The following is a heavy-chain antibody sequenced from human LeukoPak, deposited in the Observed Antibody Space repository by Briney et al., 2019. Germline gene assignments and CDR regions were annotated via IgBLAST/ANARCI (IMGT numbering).Heavy chain of an antibody. CDR3: ASTPCGGDCYWGYAFDI. CDR2: IYSGGST. J-gene: IGHJ3*02. Sequence: GGSLRLSCAASGFTVSSNYMSWVRQAPGKGLEWVSVIYSGGSTYYADSVKGRFTISRDNSKNTLYLQMNSLRAEDTAVYYCASTPCGGDCYWGYAFDIWGQGTMVTVSS. CDR1: GFTVSSNY. D-gene: IGHD2-21*01. V-gene: IGHV3-53*01.